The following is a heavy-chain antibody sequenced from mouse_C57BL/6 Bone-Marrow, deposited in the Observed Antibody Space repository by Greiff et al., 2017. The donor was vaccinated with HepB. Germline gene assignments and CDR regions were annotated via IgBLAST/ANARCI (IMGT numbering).Heavy chain of an antibody. J-gene: IGHJ3*01. V-gene: IGHV2-2*01. D-gene: IGHD2-3*01. CDR2: IWSGGST. Sequence: VQLQQSGPGLVQPSQSLSITCTVSGFSLTSYGVHWVRQSPGKGLEWLGVIWSGGSTDYNAAFISRLSISKDNSKSQVFFKMNSLQADDTAIYYCASRDGYYSAWVAYWGQGTLVTVSA. CDR3: ASRDGYYSAWVAY. CDR1: GFSLTSYG.